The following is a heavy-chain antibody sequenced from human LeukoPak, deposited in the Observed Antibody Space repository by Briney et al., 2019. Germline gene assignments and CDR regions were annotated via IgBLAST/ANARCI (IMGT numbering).Heavy chain of an antibody. J-gene: IGHJ4*02. D-gene: IGHD3-16*01. CDR1: GYSISSSNW. V-gene: IGHV4-28*01. CDR2: IYYSGST. CDR3: ARSLRGYYFDY. Sequence: SDTLSLTCAVSGYSISSSNWWGWVRQPPGEGLEWIVYIYYSGSTYYNPSLKSRVTMSVDTSKNQFSLKLSSVTAVDTAVYYCARSLRGYYFDYWGQGILVTVSS.